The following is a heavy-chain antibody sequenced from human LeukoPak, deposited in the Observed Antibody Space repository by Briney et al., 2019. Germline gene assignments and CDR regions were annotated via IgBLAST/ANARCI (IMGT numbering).Heavy chain of an antibody. CDR1: GFTFSSYS. Sequence: GGSLRLSCAASGFTFSSYSMNWVRQAPGKGLEWVAVISYDGSNKYYADSVKGRFTISRDNSKNTLYLQMNSLRAEDTAVYYCASARGVKDAFDIWGQGTMVTVSS. CDR3: ASARGVKDAFDI. V-gene: IGHV3-30*03. CDR2: ISYDGSNK. D-gene: IGHD2-8*02. J-gene: IGHJ3*02.